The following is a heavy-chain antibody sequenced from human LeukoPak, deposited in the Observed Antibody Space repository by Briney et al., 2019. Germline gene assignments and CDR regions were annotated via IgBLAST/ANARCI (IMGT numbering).Heavy chain of an antibody. CDR1: GFTFSSYA. Sequence: PGGSLRLSCAASGFTFSSYAMNWVRQAPGKGLEWVSAISGGGGTTYYADSVKGRFTISRDNSKNTLFLQMNSLRAEDTAVYYCAEDREGLSSGYDLEYFDYWGQGILVTVSS. CDR2: ISGGGGTT. CDR3: AEDREGLSSGYDLEYFDY. D-gene: IGHD5-12*01. V-gene: IGHV3-23*01. J-gene: IGHJ4*02.